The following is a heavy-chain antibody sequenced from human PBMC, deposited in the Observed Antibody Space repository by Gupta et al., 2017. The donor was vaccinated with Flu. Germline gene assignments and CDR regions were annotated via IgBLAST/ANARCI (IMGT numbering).Heavy chain of an antibody. CDR3: ARKGGGHCSGGTCYSFD. D-gene: IGHD2-15*01. Sequence: ASGVTFRSYVINWVRQAPGQGLEWMGGIIPVFGPTNYAQKFQGRVTITADESTSTAYMELSSLRSEDPAVYYCARKGGGHCSGGTCYSFD. CDR1: GVTFRSYV. V-gene: IGHV1-69*01. J-gene: IGHJ4*01. CDR2: IIPVFGPT.